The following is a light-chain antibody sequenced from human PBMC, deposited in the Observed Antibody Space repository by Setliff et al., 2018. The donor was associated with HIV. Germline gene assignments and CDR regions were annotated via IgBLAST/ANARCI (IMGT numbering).Light chain of an antibody. V-gene: IGLV2-11*01. J-gene: IGLJ1*01. Sequence: QSVLAQPRSVSGSPGQSVTISCTGTSSDVGVYNYVSWYQHHPGKAPKLMIFEVSNRPSGVSNRFSGSKSGNTASLTISGLQPEDEADYYCCSYTGSSTNTYVFGTGTKVTVL. CDR2: EVS. CDR3: CSYTGSSTNTYV. CDR1: SSDVGVYNY.